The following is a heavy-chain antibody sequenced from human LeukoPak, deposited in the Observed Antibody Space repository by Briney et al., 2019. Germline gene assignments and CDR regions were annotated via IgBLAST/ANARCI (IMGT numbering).Heavy chain of an antibody. CDR3: ARETLDVDTAMVMAFDI. CDR2: INTDGSST. D-gene: IGHD5-18*01. CDR1: GFTFSSYW. J-gene: IGHJ3*02. Sequence: GGSLRLSCAASGFTFSSYWMHWVRQAPGKGLVWVSRINTDGSSTSYADSVKGRFTISRDNAKNTLYLQMNSLRAEDTAVYYCARETLDVDTAMVMAFDIWGQGTMVTVSS. V-gene: IGHV3-74*01.